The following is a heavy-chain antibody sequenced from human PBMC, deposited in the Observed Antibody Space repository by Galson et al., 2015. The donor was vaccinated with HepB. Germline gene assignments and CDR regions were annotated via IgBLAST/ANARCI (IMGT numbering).Heavy chain of an antibody. J-gene: IGHJ6*02. Sequence: SLRLSCAVSKFTFSNYWMHWVRQAPGKGLVWVSRINSDGKTTTYADSVKGRFTISRDNAENTLYLQMDSLRVDDTAVYYCARGGAISAWWGGAVWGQGTTVTVSS. CDR1: KFTFSNYW. D-gene: IGHD3-3*02. V-gene: IGHV3-74*03. CDR3: ARGGAISAWWGGAV. CDR2: INSDGKTT.